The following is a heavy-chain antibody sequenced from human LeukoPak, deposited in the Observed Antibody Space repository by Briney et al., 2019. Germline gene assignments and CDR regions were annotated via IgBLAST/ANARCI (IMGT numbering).Heavy chain of an antibody. J-gene: IGHJ6*02. D-gene: IGHD3-9*01. V-gene: IGHV1-8*01. CDR3: ARGRYFDWLLMDYYYYGMDV. Sequence: ASVKVSCKASGYTFTSYDINWVRQATGQGLEWMGWMNPNSGNTGYAQKFQGRVTMTRNTPVSTAYMELSSLRSEDTAVYYCARGRYFDWLLMDYYYYGMDVWGQGTTVTVSS. CDR2: MNPNSGNT. CDR1: GYTFTSYD.